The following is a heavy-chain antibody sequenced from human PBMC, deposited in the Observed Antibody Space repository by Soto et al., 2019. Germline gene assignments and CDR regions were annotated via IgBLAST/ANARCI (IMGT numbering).Heavy chain of an antibody. CDR1: GGSISSSSYY. J-gene: IGHJ5*02. CDR2: IYYSGS. D-gene: IGHD3-10*01. V-gene: IGHV4-39*01. Sequence: SETLSLTCTVSGGSISSSSYYWGWIRQPPGKGLAWIGSIYYSGSNYNPSLKSRVTISGDTSKNQFSLKLSSVTAADTAVYYCARSPRESSFYYGSGTSNWFDPWGQGTLVTVSS. CDR3: ARSPRESSFYYGSGTSNWFDP.